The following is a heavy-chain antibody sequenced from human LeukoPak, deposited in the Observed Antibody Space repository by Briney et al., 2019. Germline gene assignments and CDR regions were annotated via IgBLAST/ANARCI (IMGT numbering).Heavy chain of an antibody. CDR3: ARGSGSYFF. Sequence: GGSLRLSCAASGFTFSSYSMHWVRQAPGKGLEWVSYISSSSITIYYADSVKGRFTISRDNAKNSLYLQMNSLRAEDTAVYYCARGSGSYFFWGQGTLVTVSS. D-gene: IGHD1-26*01. J-gene: IGHJ4*02. CDR1: GFTFSSYS. CDR2: ISSSSITI. V-gene: IGHV3-48*01.